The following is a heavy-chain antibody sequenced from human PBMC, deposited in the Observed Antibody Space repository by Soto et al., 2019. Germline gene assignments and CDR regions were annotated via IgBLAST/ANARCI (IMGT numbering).Heavy chain of an antibody. Sequence: PSETLSLTCTVSGGSISSYYWSWIRQPPGKGLEWIGYIYYSGSTNYNPSLKSRVTISVDTSKNQFSLKLSSVTAADTAVYYCARDRGITIFGVVTMGVFDYWGQGTLVTSPQ. J-gene: IGHJ4*02. CDR2: IYYSGST. CDR1: GGSISSYY. CDR3: ARDRGITIFGVVTMGVFDY. D-gene: IGHD3-3*01. V-gene: IGHV4-59*01.